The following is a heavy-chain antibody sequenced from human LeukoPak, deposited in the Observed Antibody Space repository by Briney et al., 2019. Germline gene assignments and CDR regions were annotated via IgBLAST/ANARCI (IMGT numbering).Heavy chain of an antibody. D-gene: IGHD2-15*01. CDR3: AKDLKDIVVVVAATHYYYYMDV. J-gene: IGHJ6*03. Sequence: SGGSLRLSCAASGFTVSSNYMSWVRQAPGKGLEWVSVIYSGGSTYYADSVKGRFTISRDNSKNTLYLQMNSLRAEDTAVYYCAKDLKDIVVVVAATHYYYYMDVWGKGTTVTVSS. V-gene: IGHV3-66*02. CDR1: GFTVSSNY. CDR2: IYSGGST.